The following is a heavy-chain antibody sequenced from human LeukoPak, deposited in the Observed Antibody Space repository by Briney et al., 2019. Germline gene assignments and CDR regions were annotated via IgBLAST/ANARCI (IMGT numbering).Heavy chain of an antibody. CDR2: IRGSDGST. V-gene: IGHV3-23*01. CDR3: AKDVYGDYGGLDY. CDR1: GFTVSQNY. J-gene: IGHJ4*02. D-gene: IGHD4-17*01. Sequence: GGSLRLSCAASGFTVSQNYMSWVRQAPGKGLEWVSSIRGSDGSTYYADSVKGRFAISRDNSKNTLYLQMNSLRAEDTAVYYCAKDVYGDYGGLDYWGQGTLVTVSS.